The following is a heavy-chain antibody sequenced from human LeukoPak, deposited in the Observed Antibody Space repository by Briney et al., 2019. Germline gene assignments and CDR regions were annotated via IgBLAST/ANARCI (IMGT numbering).Heavy chain of an antibody. CDR3: AKGLENYYYMDV. D-gene: IGHD3-3*01. V-gene: IGHV3-30*02. J-gene: IGHJ6*03. CDR2: IRYDGSNK. CDR1: GFTFSSYG. Sequence: GSLRLSCAASGFTFSSYGMHWARQAPGKGLEWVAFIRYDGSNKYYADSVKGRFTISRDNSKNTLYLQMNSLRAEDTAVYYCAKGLENYYYMDVWGKGTTVTVSS.